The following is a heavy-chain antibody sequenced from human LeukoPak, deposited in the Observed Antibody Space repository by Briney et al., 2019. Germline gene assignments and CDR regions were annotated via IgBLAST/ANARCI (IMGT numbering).Heavy chain of an antibody. D-gene: IGHD5-12*01. V-gene: IGHV4-39*01. J-gene: IGHJ4*02. Sequence: SETLSLTCTVSRGSISDYGYYWGWIRQSPGKGLEWIGSLFSGGGTYYNPSLKSRVTISLDTSKDQYSLILSSVTAADTAVYYCARGRGGYSGYRYFFDYWGQGTLATVSS. CDR3: ARGRGGYSGYRYFFDY. CDR2: LFSGGGT. CDR1: RGSISDYGYY.